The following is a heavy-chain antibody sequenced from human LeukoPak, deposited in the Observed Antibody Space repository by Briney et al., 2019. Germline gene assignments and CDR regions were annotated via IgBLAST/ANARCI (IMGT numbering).Heavy chain of an antibody. J-gene: IGHJ6*02. CDR1: GGSISSYY. V-gene: IGHV4-59*01. CDR3: ARVAVYYGMDV. D-gene: IGHD6-19*01. Sequence: SETLSLTCTVSGGSISSYYWSWIRQPPGKGLEWIGYNYYSGSANYNPSLKSRVTISVDTSKTQFSLKLSSVTAADTAVYYCARVAVYYGMDVWGQGTTVTVSS. CDR2: NYYSGSA.